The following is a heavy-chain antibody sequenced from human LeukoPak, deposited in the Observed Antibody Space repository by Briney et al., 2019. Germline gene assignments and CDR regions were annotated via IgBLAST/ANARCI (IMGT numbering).Heavy chain of an antibody. J-gene: IGHJ4*02. Sequence: SETLSLXCTVSGGSISSYYWSWIRQPPGKGLEWIGYIYYSGSTNYNPSLKSRVTISVDTSKNQFSLKLSSVTAADTAVYYCARSYYDFPGWFDYWGQGTLVTVSS. CDR3: ARSYYDFPGWFDY. CDR1: GGSISSYY. V-gene: IGHV4-59*01. D-gene: IGHD3-3*01. CDR2: IYYSGST.